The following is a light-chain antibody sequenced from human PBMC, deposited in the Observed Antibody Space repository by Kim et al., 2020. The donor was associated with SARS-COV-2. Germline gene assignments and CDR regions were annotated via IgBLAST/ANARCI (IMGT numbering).Light chain of an antibody. CDR3: MQTLQAPRT. Sequence: QASIAWRSSQSLLNRNGYNYLDGYLQKPGQSPQLLIYLSSNRASGAPDRFSGSGSGTEFTLKISGVEAEDVGVYYCMQTLQAPRTFGQGTRLEIK. V-gene: IGKV2-28*01. J-gene: IGKJ5*01. CDR1: QSLLNRNGYNY. CDR2: LSS.